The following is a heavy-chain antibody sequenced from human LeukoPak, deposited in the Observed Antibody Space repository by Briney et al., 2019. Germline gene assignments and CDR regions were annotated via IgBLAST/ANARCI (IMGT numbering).Heavy chain of an antibody. CDR3: ARGLTQIPRLATGLGH. D-gene: IGHD2-21*02. Sequence: GGSLRLSCAASGFSFSSYAMHWVRQDPGKGLEWVAVIWYDGGNKYYADSVKGRFTISRDNSKNTLYLEMNSLRAEDTAVYYCARGLTQIPRLATGLGHWGQGTLVTVSS. CDR1: GFSFSSYA. J-gene: IGHJ4*02. CDR2: IWYDGGNK. V-gene: IGHV3-33*01.